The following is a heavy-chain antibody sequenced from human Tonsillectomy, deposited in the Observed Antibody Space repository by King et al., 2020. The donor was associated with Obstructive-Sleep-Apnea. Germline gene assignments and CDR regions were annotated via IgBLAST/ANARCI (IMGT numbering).Heavy chain of an antibody. D-gene: IGHD2-15*01. J-gene: IGHJ4*02. CDR2: IYYSGST. CDR1: GDSISSSRYY. CDR3: ASKPDIVVVVAAEYYFDY. Sequence: LQLQESGPGLVKPSETLSLTCTVSGDSISSSRYYWGWIRQPPGKGLEWIGKIYYSGSTSYNPSLKNRVTISVDTSKNQFSLQLSSVTAADSAVYYCASKPDIVVVVAAEYYFDYWGQGTLVTVSS. V-gene: IGHV4-39*07.